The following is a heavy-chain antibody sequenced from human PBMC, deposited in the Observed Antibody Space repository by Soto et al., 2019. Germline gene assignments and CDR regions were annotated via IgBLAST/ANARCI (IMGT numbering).Heavy chain of an antibody. Sequence: PSETLSLTCTVSGGSISSYYWSWIRQPPGKGLEWIGYIYYSGSTNYNPSLKSRVTISVDTSKNQFSLKLSSVTAADTAVYYCARSSPENGMWWQGYYYGMDVWGQGTTVTVSS. D-gene: IGHD2-21*01. CDR1: GGSISSYY. V-gene: IGHV4-59*01. J-gene: IGHJ6*02. CDR2: IYYSGST. CDR3: ARSSPENGMWWQGYYYGMDV.